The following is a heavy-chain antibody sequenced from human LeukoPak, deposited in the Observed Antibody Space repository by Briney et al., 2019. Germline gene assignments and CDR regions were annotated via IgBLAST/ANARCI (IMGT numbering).Heavy chain of an antibody. CDR3: ARDRNQWLVGDYYMDV. CDR1: GFTFSSYA. D-gene: IGHD6-19*01. CDR2: ISYDGSNK. Sequence: TGGSLRLSCAASGFTFSSYAMHWVRQAPGKGLEWVAVISYDGSNKYYADSVKGRFTISRDNSKNTLYLQMNSLRAEDTAVYYCARDRNQWLVGDYYMDVWGKGTTVTVSS. V-gene: IGHV3-30*04. J-gene: IGHJ6*03.